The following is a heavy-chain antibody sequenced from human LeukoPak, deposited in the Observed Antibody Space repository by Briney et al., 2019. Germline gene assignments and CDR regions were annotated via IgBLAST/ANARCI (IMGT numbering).Heavy chain of an antibody. Sequence: SETLSLTCTVSGGSISSYYWSWIRQPPGKGLEWIGYIYYSGSTNYNPSLKSRVTISVDTSKNQFSLKLSSVTAAGTAVYYCARDTGSGSYLFDYWGQGTLVTVSS. J-gene: IGHJ4*02. V-gene: IGHV4-59*01. CDR3: ARDTGSGSYLFDY. CDR1: GGSISSYY. D-gene: IGHD1-26*01. CDR2: IYYSGST.